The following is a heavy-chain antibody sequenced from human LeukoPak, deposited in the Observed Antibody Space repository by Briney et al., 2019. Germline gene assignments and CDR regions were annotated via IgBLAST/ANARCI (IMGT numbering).Heavy chain of an antibody. CDR3: ARGGYYGSGNDFRFDP. Sequence: SETLSLTCTVSGGSISSFYWSWIRQPPGKGLEWIGYIYYSGSTNYKPSLKSRVTISVDTSKNQFSLKLSSVTAADTAVYYCARGGYYGSGNDFRFDPWGQGTLVTVSS. CDR2: IYYSGST. V-gene: IGHV4-59*01. CDR1: GGSISSFY. J-gene: IGHJ5*02. D-gene: IGHD3-10*01.